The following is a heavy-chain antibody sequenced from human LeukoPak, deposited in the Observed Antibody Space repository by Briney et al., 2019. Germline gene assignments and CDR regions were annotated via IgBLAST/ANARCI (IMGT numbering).Heavy chain of an antibody. V-gene: IGHV4-61*02. CDR2: IYTSGST. J-gene: IGHJ6*04. CDR1: GGSISSGNYY. CDR3: AAMTTVTTLGLDV. Sequence: SETLSLTCTVSGGSISSGNYYWSWIRQPAGKGLEWIGRIYTSGSTNYNPSLKSRVTISVDTSKNQFSLKLSSVTAADTAVYYCAAMTTVTTLGLDVWGKGTTVTVSS. D-gene: IGHD4-11*01.